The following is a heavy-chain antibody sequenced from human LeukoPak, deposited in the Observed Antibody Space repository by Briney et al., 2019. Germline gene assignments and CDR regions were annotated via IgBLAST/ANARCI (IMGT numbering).Heavy chain of an antibody. CDR2: ISSSSSYT. D-gene: IGHD5-18*01. CDR3: ARERVRYSYGTGFDY. Sequence: PWGSLRLSCAASGFTFSDYYMSWIRQAPGKGLEWVSYISSSSSYTNYADSVKGRFTISRDNAKNSLYLQMNSLRAEDTAVYYCARERVRYSYGTGFDYWGQGTLVTVSS. J-gene: IGHJ4*02. CDR1: GFTFSDYY. V-gene: IGHV3-11*06.